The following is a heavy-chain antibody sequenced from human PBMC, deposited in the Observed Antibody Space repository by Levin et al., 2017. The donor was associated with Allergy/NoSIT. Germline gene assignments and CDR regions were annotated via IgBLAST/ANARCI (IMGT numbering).Heavy chain of an antibody. V-gene: IGHV3-11*01. Sequence: GESLKISCAASGFTFSDYYMSWIRQAPGKGLEWVSYISSSGSTIYYADSVKGRFTISRDNAKNSLYLQMNSLRAEDTAVYYCARGDKMDIVVVPAAMDWGQGTLVTVSS. CDR3: ARGDKMDIVVVPAAMD. CDR1: GFTFSDYY. CDR2: ISSSGSTI. J-gene: IGHJ4*02. D-gene: IGHD2-2*03.